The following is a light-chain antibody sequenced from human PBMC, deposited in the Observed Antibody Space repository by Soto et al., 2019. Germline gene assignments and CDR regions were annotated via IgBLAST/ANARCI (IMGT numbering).Light chain of an antibody. V-gene: IGLV2-23*02. J-gene: IGLJ1*01. CDR3: CSYAGSSTFHV. CDR1: SSDVGSYNL. CDR2: EVS. Sequence: QSALTQPASVSGSPGQSITISCTGTSSDVGSYNLVSWYQQHPGKAPKLMIYEVSKRPSGVSNRFSGSKSGNTASLTISGLQAEDEADYYCCSYAGSSTFHVFGTGTKDTDL.